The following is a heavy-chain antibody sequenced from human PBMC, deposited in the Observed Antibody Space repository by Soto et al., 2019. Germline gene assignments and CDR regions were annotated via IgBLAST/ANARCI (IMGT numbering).Heavy chain of an antibody. CDR2: ISGSGGST. D-gene: IGHD2-15*01. J-gene: IGHJ5*02. Sequence: GGSLRLSCAASGFTFSRYAMSWVRQAPGKGLEWVSAISGSGGSTYYADSVKGRFTISRDNSKNTLYLQMNSLRAEDTAVYYCAKTPYPVLYCSGGSCGPPISFDPWGQGTLVTVPS. CDR1: GFTFSRYA. CDR3: AKTPYPVLYCSGGSCGPPISFDP. V-gene: IGHV3-23*01.